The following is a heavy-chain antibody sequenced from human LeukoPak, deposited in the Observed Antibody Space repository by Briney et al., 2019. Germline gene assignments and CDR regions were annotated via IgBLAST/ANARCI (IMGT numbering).Heavy chain of an antibody. J-gene: IGHJ4*02. CDR1: GFTFSTYA. CDR3: AKALYGDYGRFDY. Sequence: GGSLRLSCAASGFTFSTYAMSWVRQAPGKGLDWVSTISDGGSDTHYADSVKGRFTISRDNSKNTVYLQINSLRAEDTAIYYCAKALYGDYGRFDYWGQGTLVTVSS. CDR2: ISDGGSDT. V-gene: IGHV3-23*01. D-gene: IGHD4-17*01.